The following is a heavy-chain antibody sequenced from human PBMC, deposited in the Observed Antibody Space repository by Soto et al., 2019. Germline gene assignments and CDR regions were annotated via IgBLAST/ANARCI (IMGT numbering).Heavy chain of an antibody. CDR3: TRHGSSWYLSLSNYDAFDI. CDR2: IYTSGST. CDR1: GDSISSYY. V-gene: IGHV4-4*07. Sequence: SETLSLTCTVSGDSISSYYWSWIRQPAGKGLEWIGRIYTSGSTNYNPSLKSRVTMSVDTSKNQFSLKLSSVTAADTAVYYCTRHGSSWYLSLSNYDAFDIWGQGTMVTVSS. D-gene: IGHD6-13*01. J-gene: IGHJ3*02.